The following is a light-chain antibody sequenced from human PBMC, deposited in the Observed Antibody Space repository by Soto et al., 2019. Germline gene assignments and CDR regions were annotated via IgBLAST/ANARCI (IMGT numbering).Light chain of an antibody. Sequence: QMTQSPSSLSASVGDRVTITCRASQDIRNYLAWFQHKPGEAPKSLIYASSTLQPGVPPKFSGSGSGTEFTLTISSLRPEDFATYYCQQYFSHPFVFGPGTTVDFK. CDR1: QDIRNY. J-gene: IGKJ3*01. V-gene: IGKV1-16*02. CDR3: QQYFSHPFV. CDR2: ASS.